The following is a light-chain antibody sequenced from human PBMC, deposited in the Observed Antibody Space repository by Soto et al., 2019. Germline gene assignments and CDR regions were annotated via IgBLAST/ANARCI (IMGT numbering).Light chain of an antibody. V-gene: IGLV2-14*01. CDR1: SSDIGNYNY. J-gene: IGLJ2*01. CDR3: NSYTSGTTFR. CDR2: DVS. Sequence: QSVLTQPASVSGSPGQSITLSCTGTSSDIGNYNYVSWYQQHPGKAPKLMIYDVSNRPSGVSDRFSGSKSGNTASLTISGLQAEDEAEYYCNSYTSGTTFRFGGGTKLTVL.